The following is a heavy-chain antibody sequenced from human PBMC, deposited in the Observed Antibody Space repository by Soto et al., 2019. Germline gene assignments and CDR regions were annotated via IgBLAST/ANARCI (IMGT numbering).Heavy chain of an antibody. J-gene: IGHJ3*02. V-gene: IGHV5-51*01. CDR3: ATLVGGYVGGFGPFDI. D-gene: IGHD2-15*01. Sequence: PGESLKISCQGSGHSFTTNWIGWVRQMPGKGLEWMGIIYLDDSDTRYSPSLQGQVTISADKSIDTAYLQWSTLRASDTAVYYCATLVGGYVGGFGPFDIWGQGTMVTVSS. CDR1: GHSFTTNW. CDR2: IYLDDSDT.